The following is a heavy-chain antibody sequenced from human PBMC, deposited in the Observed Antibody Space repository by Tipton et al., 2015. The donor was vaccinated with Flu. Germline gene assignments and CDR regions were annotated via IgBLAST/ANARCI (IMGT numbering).Heavy chain of an antibody. D-gene: IGHD2-21*01. Sequence: SLRLSCAASGFTFSSYAMSWVRQAPGKGLEWVSAISGSGGSTYYADSVKGRFTISRDNSKNTLYLQMNSLRAEDTAVYYCARVAYCGGDCYRYYFDYWGQGTLVTVSS. CDR3: ARVAYCGGDCYRYYFDY. CDR2: ISGSGGST. V-gene: IGHV3-23*01. J-gene: IGHJ4*02. CDR1: GFTFSSYA.